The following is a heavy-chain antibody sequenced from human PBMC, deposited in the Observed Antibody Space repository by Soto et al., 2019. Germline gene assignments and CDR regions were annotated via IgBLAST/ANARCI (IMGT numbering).Heavy chain of an antibody. V-gene: IGHV1-46*01. J-gene: IGHJ6*02. CDR2: INPSGGST. CDR3: ARGSIAAHLYYYYYGMDV. Sequence: QVQLVQSGAEVKKPGASVKVSCKASGYTFTSYYMHWVRQAPGQGLEWMGIINPSGGSTSYAQKFQGRVTMTRDTSTSTVYMELSSLRSEDTAVYYCARGSIAAHLYYYYYGMDVWGQGTTVTVSS. CDR1: GYTFTSYY. D-gene: IGHD6-13*01.